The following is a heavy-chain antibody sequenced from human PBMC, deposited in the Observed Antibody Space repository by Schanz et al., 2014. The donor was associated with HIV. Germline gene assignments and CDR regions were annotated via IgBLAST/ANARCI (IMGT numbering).Heavy chain of an antibody. Sequence: EVRLLESGGGLVQPGGSLRLSCAASGFTFSSFAMSWVRQAPGKGLEWVSGISGGGGDTYYADSVKGRFTMSRDNSKNTLSLQMDSLRVDDTAIYYCAKRSGRSFGYFDSWGQGLLVTVSS. CDR3: AKRSGRSFGYFDS. CDR2: ISGGGGDT. CDR1: GFTFSSFA. D-gene: IGHD2-15*01. V-gene: IGHV3-23*01. J-gene: IGHJ4*02.